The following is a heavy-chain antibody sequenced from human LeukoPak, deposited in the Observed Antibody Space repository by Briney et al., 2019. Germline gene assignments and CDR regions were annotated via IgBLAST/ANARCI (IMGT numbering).Heavy chain of an antibody. D-gene: IGHD3-10*01. J-gene: IGHJ4*02. CDR1: GGSTSSSINY. CDR2: IYYSGST. Sequence: SETLSLTCTVSGGSTSSSINYWGWVRQPPGKGLEWIGTIYYSGSTNYNPSLKSRVTISVDTSKNQFSLKVNSVTAADTAVYYCASHRYYYGSGPFDYWGQGTLVTVSS. V-gene: IGHV4-39*01. CDR3: ASHRYYYGSGPFDY.